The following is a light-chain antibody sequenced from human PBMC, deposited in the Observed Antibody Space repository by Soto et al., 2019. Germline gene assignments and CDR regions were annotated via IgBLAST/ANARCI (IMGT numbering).Light chain of an antibody. CDR3: QQVKAYPIT. CDR1: QGVTNY. V-gene: IGKV1-9*01. Sequence: DIQLTQSPSFLSASVRDRVTITCRASQGVTNYLVWYQQKPGRAPKLLNSAASTLQSGVPSRFSGSVSGTEFTPTISSLQPEDFGTYYCQQVKAYPITFGGGTKVEIK. CDR2: AAS. J-gene: IGKJ4*01.